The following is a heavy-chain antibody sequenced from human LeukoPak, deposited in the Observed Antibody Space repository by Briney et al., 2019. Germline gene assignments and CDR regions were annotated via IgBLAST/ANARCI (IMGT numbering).Heavy chain of an antibody. CDR1: GGTFSSYA. CDR2: IIPILGIA. D-gene: IGHD3-3*01. Sequence: SVKVSCKASGGTFSSYAFNWVRQAPGQGLEWMGRIIPILGIANYAQKFQGRVTITADKSTSTAYMELSSLRSEDTAVYYCAREGATIFGVGYYYYGMDVWGQGTTVTVSS. V-gene: IGHV1-69*04. J-gene: IGHJ6*02. CDR3: AREGATIFGVGYYYYGMDV.